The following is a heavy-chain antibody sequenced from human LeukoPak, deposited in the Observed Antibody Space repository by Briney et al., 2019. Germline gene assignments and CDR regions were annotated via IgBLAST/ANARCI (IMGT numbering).Heavy chain of an antibody. CDR2: IFRSGST. D-gene: IGHD3-16*01. Sequence: PSETLSLTCTVSDYSISSGYYWGWIRQPPGKGLEWVGSIFRSGSTYYNPSLKSRVTISVDTSKNQFSLKLSSVTAADTAVYYCARGGESTKTDKNDYWGQGTLVTVSS. V-gene: IGHV4-38-2*02. J-gene: IGHJ4*02. CDR1: DYSISSGYY. CDR3: ARGGESTKTDKNDY.